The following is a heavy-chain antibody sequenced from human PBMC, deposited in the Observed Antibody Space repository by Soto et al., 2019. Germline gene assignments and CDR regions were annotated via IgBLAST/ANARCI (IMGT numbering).Heavy chain of an antibody. J-gene: IGHJ4*02. CDR2: IFFSGDT. CDR1: GGSVLSGAHY. V-gene: IGHV4-31*03. CDR3: ARDNCGGMLDF. Sequence: SETLSLTCTVSGGSVLSGAHYWTWIRQRPGKGLEWIGKIFFSGDTHYNPALKSRLFFSIDTANNQFSLKLTSVTPADTAIYYCARDNCGGMLDFWGPGTLVTVS. D-gene: IGHD2-15*01.